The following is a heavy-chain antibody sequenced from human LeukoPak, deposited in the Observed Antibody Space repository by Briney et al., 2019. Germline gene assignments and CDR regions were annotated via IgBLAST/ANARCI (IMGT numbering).Heavy chain of an antibody. CDR3: AKDLGYSSSWYAHY. V-gene: IGHV3-23*01. D-gene: IGHD6-13*01. Sequence: GGSLRLSCAASGITFSSYAMSWVRQAPGKGLEWVSGISGSGGSTYYADSVKGRLTISRDNSKNTLYLQMNSLRAEDTAVYYCAKDLGYSSSWYAHYWGQGTLVTVSS. CDR2: ISGSGGST. CDR1: GITFSSYA. J-gene: IGHJ4*02.